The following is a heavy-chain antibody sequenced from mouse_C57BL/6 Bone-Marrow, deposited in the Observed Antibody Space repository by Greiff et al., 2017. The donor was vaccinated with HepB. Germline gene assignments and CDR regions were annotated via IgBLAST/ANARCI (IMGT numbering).Heavy chain of an antibody. V-gene: IGHV1-19*01. D-gene: IGHD1-1*01. CDR3: APLLLRWGY. J-gene: IGHJ2*01. CDR1: GYTFTDYY. CDR2: INPYNGGT. Sequence: VQLQQSGPVLVKPGASVKMSCKASGYTFTDYYMNWVKQSHGKSLEWIGVINPYNGGTSYNQKFKGKATLTVDKSSSTAYMELNSLTSEDSAVYYCAPLLLRWGYWGQGTTLTVSS.